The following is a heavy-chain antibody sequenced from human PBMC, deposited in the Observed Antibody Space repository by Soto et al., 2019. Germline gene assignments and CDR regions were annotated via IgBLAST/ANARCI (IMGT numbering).Heavy chain of an antibody. V-gene: IGHV1-18*01. Sequence: ASVEVSCKASGYTFTSYGSSWVRQAPGQGLEWMGWISAYNGNTNYAQNLQGRVTMTTDTSTSTAYMELRSLRSDDTAVYYCARTLGLYYYDTSGYFPPPGYWGQGTLVTVSS. CDR2: ISAYNGNT. CDR3: ARTLGLYYYDTSGYFPPPGY. D-gene: IGHD3-22*01. J-gene: IGHJ4*02. CDR1: GYTFTSYG.